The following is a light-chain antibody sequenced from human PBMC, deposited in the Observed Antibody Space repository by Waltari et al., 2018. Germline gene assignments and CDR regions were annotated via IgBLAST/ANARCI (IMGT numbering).Light chain of an antibody. CDR2: AVS. CDR3: SSYAGSSKGV. CDR1: SSDVGTYKR. Sequence: QSALTQPASVSGSPGQSITISCTGTSSDVGTYKRVSWYQQHPGKAPKLMIYAVSKRPPGVSDRFSGSKSGDMASLTISGLQPEDEAEYFCSSYAGSSKGVFGGGTKVTVL. J-gene: IGLJ2*01. V-gene: IGLV2-23*02.